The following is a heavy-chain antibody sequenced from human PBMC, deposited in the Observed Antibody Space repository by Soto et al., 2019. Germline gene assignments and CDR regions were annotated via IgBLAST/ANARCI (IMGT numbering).Heavy chain of an antibody. CDR2: ISYSGTT. CDR1: CGSISVYY. Sequence: LSDTLSLTCTVSCGSISVYYWNWIRQSPGKGLEWIGYISYSGTTKYNPSLKSRVTISVDTSKNQFSLKLSSVTAADTAVYYCARSRRNYFDPWGQGTLVTVSS. CDR3: ARSRRNYFDP. V-gene: IGHV4-59*01. J-gene: IGHJ5*02.